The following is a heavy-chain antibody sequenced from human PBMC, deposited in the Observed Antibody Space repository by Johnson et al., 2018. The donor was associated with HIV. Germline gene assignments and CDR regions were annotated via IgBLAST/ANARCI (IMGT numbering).Heavy chain of an antibody. Sequence: QVQLVESGGGLVKPGGSLRLSCAASEFTFSDYYMTWIRQAPGKGLEWVAVISYDGSNKYYADSVKGRFTISRDNAKNSLYLQMNSLRAEDTAVYYCARIAAAAIDAFDIWGQGTMVTVSS. CDR1: EFTFSDYY. V-gene: IGHV3-11*04. CDR3: ARIAAAAIDAFDI. CDR2: ISYDGSNK. D-gene: IGHD6-13*01. J-gene: IGHJ3*02.